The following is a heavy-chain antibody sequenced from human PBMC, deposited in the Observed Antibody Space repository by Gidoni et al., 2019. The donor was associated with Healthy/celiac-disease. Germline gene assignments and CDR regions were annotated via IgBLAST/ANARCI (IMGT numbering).Heavy chain of an antibody. V-gene: IGHV5-51*01. CDR1: GYSFTSYW. Sequence: EVQLVQSGAEVKKPGESLKISCKGSGYSFTSYWLGWVLQMTGKGLEWMGIIYPGDSDPRYSPSFKGQVTISADKSISTAYLQWSSLKASDTAMYYGARERRGGVVVPAAMSSVYYYYYMDVWGKGTTVTVSS. J-gene: IGHJ6*03. CDR2: IYPGDSDP. CDR3: ARERRGGVVVPAAMSSVYYYYYMDV. D-gene: IGHD2-2*01.